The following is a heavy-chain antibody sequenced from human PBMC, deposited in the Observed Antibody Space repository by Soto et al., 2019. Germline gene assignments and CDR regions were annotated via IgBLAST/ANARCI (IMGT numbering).Heavy chain of an antibody. D-gene: IGHD3-10*01. CDR1: GFTFSSYA. J-gene: IGHJ6*02. Sequence: GGSLRLSCAASGFTFSSYAMSWVRQAPGKGLEWVSAISGSGGSTYYADSVKGRFTISRDNSKNTLYLQMNSLGAEDTAVYYCAKQGGSGSYPYYYYGMDVWGQGTTVTVSS. CDR2: ISGSGGST. V-gene: IGHV3-23*01. CDR3: AKQGGSGSYPYYYYGMDV.